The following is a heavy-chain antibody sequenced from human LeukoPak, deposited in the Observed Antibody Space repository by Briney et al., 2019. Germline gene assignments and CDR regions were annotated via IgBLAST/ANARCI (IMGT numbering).Heavy chain of an antibody. V-gene: IGHV3-74*01. Sequence: GGSLRLSCAASGFIFSSYWMHWVRQAPGKGLVWVSRINSDGISMAYADSVRGRFTTSRDNAKNTLYLQMNSLRAEDTAVYYCARDVPSNRYSSTCLDVWGQGTTVTVSS. J-gene: IGHJ6*02. CDR3: ARDVPSNRYSSTCLDV. D-gene: IGHD6-13*01. CDR1: GFIFSSYW. CDR2: INSDGISM.